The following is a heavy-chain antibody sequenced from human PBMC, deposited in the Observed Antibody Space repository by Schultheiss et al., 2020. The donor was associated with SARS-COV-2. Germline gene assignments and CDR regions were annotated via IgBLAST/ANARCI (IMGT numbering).Heavy chain of an antibody. CDR3: AKVNWNDVSY. CDR1: GFTFWSND. Sequence: GESLKISCAASGFTFWSNDINWVRQAPGKGLEWVSGISGSGGRTYYSDSVKGRFTISKDNSKNMLYLQMDSLRAEDTAVYYCAKVNWNDVSYWGQGTLVTVSS. D-gene: IGHD1-1*01. CDR2: ISGSGGRT. V-gene: IGHV3-23*01. J-gene: IGHJ4*02.